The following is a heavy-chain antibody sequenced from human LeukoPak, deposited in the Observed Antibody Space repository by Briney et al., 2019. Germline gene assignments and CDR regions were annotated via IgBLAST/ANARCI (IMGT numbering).Heavy chain of an antibody. Sequence: ASVKVSCKASGYTFSGYYVHWVRQAPGQGLEWMGWINPNSGGTNYAQKFQGRVTMTRDTSISTAYMELRRLGSDDTAVYYCARGFAEEGTTTGAFDIWGHGTMVTVST. CDR3: ARGFAEEGTTTGAFDI. CDR2: INPNSGGT. J-gene: IGHJ3*02. V-gene: IGHV1-2*02. D-gene: IGHD1-7*01. CDR1: GYTFSGYY.